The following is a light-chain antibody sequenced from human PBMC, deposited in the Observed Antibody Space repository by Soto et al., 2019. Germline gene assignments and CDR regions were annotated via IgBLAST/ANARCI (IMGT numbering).Light chain of an antibody. V-gene: IGLV1-40*01. CDR3: QSYDNRLSGVV. CDR1: SSNIGARYD. Sequence: QSVLTQPPSVSGAPGQRVTIFCTGSSSNIGARYDVNWYQQLPGTAPKLLIYGDSHRPSGVPDRFSGSKSGTSASLAITGLQAEDEADYYCQSYDNRLSGVVFGGGTKLTVL. J-gene: IGLJ2*01. CDR2: GDS.